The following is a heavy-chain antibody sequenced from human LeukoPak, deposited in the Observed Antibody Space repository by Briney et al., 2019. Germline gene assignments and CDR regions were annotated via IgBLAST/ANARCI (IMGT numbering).Heavy chain of an antibody. Sequence: ASVKVSCKASGYTFTSYGISWERQAPGQGLEWMGWISAYNGNTNYAQKLQGRVTITADKSTSTAYMELSSLRSEDTAVYYCARVRSSSSEYFDYWGQGTLVTVSS. J-gene: IGHJ4*02. CDR3: ARVRSSSSEYFDY. CDR2: ISAYNGNT. V-gene: IGHV1-18*01. CDR1: GYTFTSYG. D-gene: IGHD6-6*01.